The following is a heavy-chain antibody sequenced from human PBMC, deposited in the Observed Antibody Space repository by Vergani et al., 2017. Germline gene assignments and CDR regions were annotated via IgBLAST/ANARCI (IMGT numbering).Heavy chain of an antibody. D-gene: IGHD3-10*01. Sequence: QVQLQESGPGLVKPSETLTLTCDVSDSSIMTNPYWGWFRQSPGKGLEWIGCIHHSGDTHYNSSLKSRVSISIVSSSKFSLSLTSVTAADTAIYYCARHRGSVGFFPSSYFYGMYVLGHGTTVTVSS. V-gene: IGHV4-38-2*01. CDR1: DSSIMTNPY. CDR3: ARHRGSVGFFPSSYFYGMYV. CDR2: IHHSGDT. J-gene: IGHJ6*02.